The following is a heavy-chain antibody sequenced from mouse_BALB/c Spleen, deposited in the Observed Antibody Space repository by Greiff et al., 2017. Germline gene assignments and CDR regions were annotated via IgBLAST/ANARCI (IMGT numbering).Heavy chain of an antibody. Sequence: QVQLQQSGPELVRPGESVKISCKGSGYTFTDYAMHWVKQSHAKSLEWIGVISIYYDNTNYNQKFKGKATMTVDKSSSTAYMELARLTSEDSAIYYCARRRYYRYDGFAYWGQGTLVTVSA. CDR2: ISIYYDNT. V-gene: IGHV1-67*01. D-gene: IGHD2-14*01. CDR3: ARRRYYRYDGFAY. J-gene: IGHJ3*01. CDR1: GYTFTDYA.